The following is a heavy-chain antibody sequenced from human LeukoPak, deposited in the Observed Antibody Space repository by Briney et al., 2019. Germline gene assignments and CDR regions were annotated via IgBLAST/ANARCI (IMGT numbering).Heavy chain of an antibody. V-gene: IGHV3-74*01. CDR1: GFSFSGYW. CDR3: ARAPSEIGGYYPEYFRH. Sequence: GGSLRLSCAASGFSFSGYWMHWVRQAPGKGLVWVSRIKSDGKTNYADSVKGRFTISRDNAKNTVSLQMNSLRAEDTGVYYCARAPSEIGGYYPEYFRHWGQGTLVTVSS. CDR2: IKSDGKT. J-gene: IGHJ1*01. D-gene: IGHD3-22*01.